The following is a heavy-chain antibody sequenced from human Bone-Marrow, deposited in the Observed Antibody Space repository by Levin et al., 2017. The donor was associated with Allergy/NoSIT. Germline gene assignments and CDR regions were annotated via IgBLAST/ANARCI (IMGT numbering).Heavy chain of an antibody. CDR2: ISSSSSYI. J-gene: IGHJ3*02. CDR1: GFTFSSYS. CDR3: ARDLGPGGYSGYGDQLGAFDI. V-gene: IGHV3-21*01. D-gene: IGHD5-12*01. Sequence: MSSETLSLTCAASGFTFSSYSMNWVRQAPGKGLEWVSSISSSSSYIYYADSVKGRFTISRDNAKNSLYLQMNSLRAEDTAVYYCARDLGPGGYSGYGDQLGAFDIWGQGTMVTVSS.